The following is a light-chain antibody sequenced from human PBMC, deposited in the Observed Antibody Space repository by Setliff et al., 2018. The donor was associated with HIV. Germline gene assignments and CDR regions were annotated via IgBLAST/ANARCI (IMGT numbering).Light chain of an antibody. Sequence: QSALTQPRSVSGSPGQSVTISCTGTSSDVGGYNCVSWYQQHPGKAPKLMIYDVSNRPSGVSYRFSGSKSGNTASLTISGLQAEDEADYYCSSYAGSSTYVFGTGTKVTVL. J-gene: IGLJ1*01. V-gene: IGLV2-14*03. CDR3: SSYAGSSTYV. CDR1: SSDVGGYNC. CDR2: DVS.